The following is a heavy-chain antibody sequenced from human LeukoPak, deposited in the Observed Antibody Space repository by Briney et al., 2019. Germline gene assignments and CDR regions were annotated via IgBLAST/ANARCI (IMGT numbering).Heavy chain of an antibody. V-gene: IGHV4-61*01. D-gene: IGHD5-24*01. Sequence: SETLSLTCSVSGDSVSSSPYYWGWIRQPPGKGLEWIGNTFSTSTLYNASLRSRVTILVDTSKNQFSLKLTSATAADTAIYYCARYKFHNYFDPWGQRTLVVVSS. CDR1: GDSVSSSPYY. J-gene: IGHJ5*02. CDR2: TFSTST. CDR3: ARYKFHNYFDP.